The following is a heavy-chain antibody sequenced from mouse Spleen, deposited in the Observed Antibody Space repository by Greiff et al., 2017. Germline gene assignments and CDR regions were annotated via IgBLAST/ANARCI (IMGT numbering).Heavy chain of an antibody. V-gene: IGHV5-9*02. Sequence: EVQGVESGGGLVKPGGSLKLSCAASGFAFSSYDMSWVRQTPEKRLEWVATISSGGSYTYYPDSVKGRFTISRDNARNTLYLQMSSLRSEDTALYYCASMDDGYYWFAYWGQGTLVTVSA. D-gene: IGHD2-3*01. J-gene: IGHJ3*01. CDR2: ISSGGSYT. CDR1: GFAFSSYD. CDR3: ASMDDGYYWFAY.